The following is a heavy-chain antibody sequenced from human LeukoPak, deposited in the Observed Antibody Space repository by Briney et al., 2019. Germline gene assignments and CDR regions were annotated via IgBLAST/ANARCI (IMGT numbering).Heavy chain of an antibody. V-gene: IGHV3-23*01. Sequence: GGSLRLSCAASGFTFSSYAVSWVRQAPGKGLEWVSAISGSGGNTYYADSVKGRFTISRDNSKNTLYLQMNSLRAEDTAVYYCTKDQGTSSWGYWGQGTLVTVSS. J-gene: IGHJ4*02. CDR3: TKDQGTSSWGY. CDR1: GFTFSSYA. CDR2: ISGSGGNT. D-gene: IGHD6-6*01.